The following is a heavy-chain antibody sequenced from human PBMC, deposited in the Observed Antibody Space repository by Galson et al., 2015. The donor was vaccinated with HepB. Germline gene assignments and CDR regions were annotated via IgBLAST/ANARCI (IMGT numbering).Heavy chain of an antibody. CDR2: IYHSGST. D-gene: IGHD3-10*01. CDR3: ARVFMGPGNDAFDI. V-gene: IGHV4-30-2*01. J-gene: IGHJ3*02. CDR1: GGSISSGGYS. Sequence: QLQLQESGSGLVKPSQTLSLTCAVSGGSISSGGYSWSWIRQPPGKGLEWIGYIYHSGSTYYNPSLKSRVTISVDRSKNQFSLKLSSVTAADTAVYYCARVFMGPGNDAFDIWGQGTMVTVSS.